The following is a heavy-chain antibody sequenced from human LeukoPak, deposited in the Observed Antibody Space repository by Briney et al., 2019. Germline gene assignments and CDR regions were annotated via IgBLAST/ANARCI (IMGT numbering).Heavy chain of an antibody. V-gene: IGHV4-59*08. CDR2: MYYSGST. J-gene: IGHJ3*02. CDR3: ARHFTHYYDISGYPRDAFDI. D-gene: IGHD3-22*01. CDR1: GGSIIGYY. Sequence: SETLSLTCTVSGGSIIGYYWSWIRQSPGEGLVWIGYMYYSGSTNYNPSLKSRVTMSIDMSNNQFSLTLSSVTAADTALYYCARHFTHYYDISGYPRDAFDIWGQGTKVTVSS.